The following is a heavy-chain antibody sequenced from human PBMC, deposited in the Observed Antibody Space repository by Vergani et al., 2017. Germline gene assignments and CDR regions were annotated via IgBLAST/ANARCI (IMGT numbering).Heavy chain of an antibody. CDR2: IDPSDSYT. Sequence: EVQLVQSGAEVKKPGESLRISCKGSGYSFTSYWISWVRQMPGKGLEWMGRIDPSDSYTNYRPSFQGHVTISADKSISTSYLQWSSLKASDTAMYYCAIRMAAAGTFGYYYGMDVWGQGTTVTVSS. V-gene: IGHV5-10-1*01. D-gene: IGHD6-13*01. J-gene: IGHJ6*02. CDR3: AIRMAAAGTFGYYYGMDV. CDR1: GYSFTSYW.